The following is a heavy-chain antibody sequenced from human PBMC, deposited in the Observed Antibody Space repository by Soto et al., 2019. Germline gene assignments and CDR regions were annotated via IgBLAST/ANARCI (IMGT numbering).Heavy chain of an antibody. CDR2: ISGSGGST. D-gene: IGHD3-10*01. Sequence: GGSLRLSCAASGFTFSSYAMSWVRQAPGKGLEWVSAISGSGGSTYYADSVKGRFTISRDNSKNTLYLQMNSLRAEDTAVYYCAKNSVSLWFGELLYYFDYWGQGTLVTVSS. V-gene: IGHV3-23*01. J-gene: IGHJ4*02. CDR1: GFTFSSYA. CDR3: AKNSVSLWFGELLYYFDY.